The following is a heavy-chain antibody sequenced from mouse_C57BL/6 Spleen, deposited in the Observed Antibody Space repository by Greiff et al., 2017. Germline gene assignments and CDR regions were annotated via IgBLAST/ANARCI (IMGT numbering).Heavy chain of an antibody. Sequence: QVQLQESGAELVRPGASVTLSCKASGYTFTDYEMHWVKQTPVHGLEWIGAIDPETGGTAYNQKFKGKAILTADKSSSTAYMELRSLTSEDSAVYYCTRSDFAYWGQGTLVTVSA. J-gene: IGHJ3*01. V-gene: IGHV1-15*01. CDR2: IDPETGGT. CDR3: TRSDFAY. CDR1: GYTFTDYE.